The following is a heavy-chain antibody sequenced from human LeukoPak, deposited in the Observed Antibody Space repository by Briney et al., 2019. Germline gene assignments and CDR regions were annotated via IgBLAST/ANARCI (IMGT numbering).Heavy chain of an antibody. CDR3: ARRYGSGSFY. V-gene: IGHV3-48*01. J-gene: IGHJ4*02. CDR2: SSSSSNTI. D-gene: IGHD3-10*01. CDR1: GFTFSSYS. Sequence: GGSLRLSCAASGFTFSSYSINWVRRAPGKGLEWVSYSSSSSNTIYYADSVKGRFTISRDNAKNSLYLQMNSLRAEDTAVYYCARRYGSGSFYWGQGTLVTVSS.